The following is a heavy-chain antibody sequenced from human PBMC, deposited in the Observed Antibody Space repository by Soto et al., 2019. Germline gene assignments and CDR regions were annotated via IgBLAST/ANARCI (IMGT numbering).Heavy chain of an antibody. CDR3: AKDMGGAGGSSWYYYYYGMDV. CDR1: GFTFDDYA. D-gene: IGHD6-13*01. Sequence: GGSLRLSCAASGFTFDDYAMHWVRQAPGKGLEWVSGISWNSGSIGYADSVKGRFTISRDNAKNSLYLQMNSLRAEDTALYYCAKDMGGAGGSSWYYYYYGMDVWGQGTTVTVSS. J-gene: IGHJ6*02. V-gene: IGHV3-9*01. CDR2: ISWNSGSI.